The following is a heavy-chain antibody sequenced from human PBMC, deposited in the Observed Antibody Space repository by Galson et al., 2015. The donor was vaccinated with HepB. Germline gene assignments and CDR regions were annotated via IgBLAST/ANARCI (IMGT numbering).Heavy chain of an antibody. CDR3: ARLSAGSIAAAGLFDY. CDR2: MNPNSGNT. D-gene: IGHD6-13*01. V-gene: IGHV1-8*01. Sequence: SVKVSCKASGYTFTSYDINWVRQATGQGLEWMGWMNPNSGNTGYAQKFQGRVTMTRNTSISTAYMELSSLRSEDTAVYYCARLSAGSIAAAGLFDYWGQGTLVTVSS. CDR1: GYTFTSYD. J-gene: IGHJ4*02.